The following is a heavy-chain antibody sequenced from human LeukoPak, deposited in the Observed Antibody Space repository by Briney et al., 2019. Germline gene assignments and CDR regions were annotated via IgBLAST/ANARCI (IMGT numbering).Heavy chain of an antibody. CDR2: ISAYNGNT. J-gene: IGHJ6*02. Sequence: ASVKGSCKASGYTFTSYGISWVRQAPGQGLEWMGWISAYNGNTNYAQKLQGRVTMTRDTSTSTAYMELRSLRSDDTAVYYCASLAYCGGDCYGMDVWGQGTTVTVSS. CDR3: ASLAYCGGDCYGMDV. CDR1: GYTFTSYG. D-gene: IGHD2-21*01. V-gene: IGHV1-18*01.